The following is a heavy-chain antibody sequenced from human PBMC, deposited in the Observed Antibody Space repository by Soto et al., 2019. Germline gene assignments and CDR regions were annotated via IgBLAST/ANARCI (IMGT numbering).Heavy chain of an antibody. CDR2: IYPGDSDT. J-gene: IGHJ4*02. Sequence: GESLKISCKGSGYSFTSYWIGWVRHMPGKGLEWMGIIYPGDSDTRYSPSFQGQVTISADKSISTAYLQWSSLKASDTAMYYCARLLVVVPAATSFDYWGQGTLVTVSS. CDR3: ARLLVVVPAATSFDY. D-gene: IGHD2-2*01. V-gene: IGHV5-51*01. CDR1: GYSFTSYW.